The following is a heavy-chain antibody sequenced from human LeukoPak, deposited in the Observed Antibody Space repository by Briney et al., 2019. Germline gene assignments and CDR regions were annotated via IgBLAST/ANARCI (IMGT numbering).Heavy chain of an antibody. CDR3: AGFRQQLENWYFDL. CDR2: IYYSGST. J-gene: IGHJ2*01. D-gene: IGHD6-13*01. CDR1: GGSVSSGRYY. V-gene: IGHV4-61*01. Sequence: SETLSLTCTVSGGSVSSGRYYWSWIRQPPGKGLEWIGYIYYSGSTNYNPSLKSRVTISVDTSKNQFSLKLSSVTAADTAVYHCAGFRQQLENWYFDLWGRGTLVTVSS.